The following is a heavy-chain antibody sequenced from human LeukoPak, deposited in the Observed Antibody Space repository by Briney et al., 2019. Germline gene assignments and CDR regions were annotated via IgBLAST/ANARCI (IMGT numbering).Heavy chain of an antibody. CDR3: ARDRIVVVTAAFDF. CDR1: GFSFSSYS. V-gene: IGHV3-21*01. Sequence: GGSLRLSCAASGFSFSSYSMNWVRQAPGKGLEWVSSISSSGSYINYADSVKGRFTISRDNAKNSLDLQMNSLRDEDMAVYYCARDRIVVVTAAFDFWGQGTLVTVSS. J-gene: IGHJ4*02. D-gene: IGHD2-21*02. CDR2: ISSSGSYI.